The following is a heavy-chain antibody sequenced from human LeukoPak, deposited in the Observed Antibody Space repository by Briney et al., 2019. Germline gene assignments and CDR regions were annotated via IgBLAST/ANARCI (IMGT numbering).Heavy chain of an antibody. CDR1: GFTFSSYA. Sequence: GGSLRLSCAASGFTFSSYAMSWVRQAPGKGLEWVSAISGSGGSTYYADSVKGRFTISRDNSKNTLYLQMNSLRAEDTAVYYCAKSRKSGPGIAVAGSPDYWGQGTLVTVSS. V-gene: IGHV3-23*01. CDR3: AKSRKSGPGIAVAGSPDY. D-gene: IGHD6-19*01. CDR2: ISGSGGST. J-gene: IGHJ4*02.